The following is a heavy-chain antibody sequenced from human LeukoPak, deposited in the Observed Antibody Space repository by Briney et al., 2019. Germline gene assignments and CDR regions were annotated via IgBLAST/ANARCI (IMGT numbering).Heavy chain of an antibody. CDR3: AREAGGYSYGYVGYYMDV. V-gene: IGHV4-30-4*08. CDR1: GGSISSGDYY. J-gene: IGHJ6*03. CDR2: LYYSGST. D-gene: IGHD5-18*01. Sequence: SQTLSLTCTVSGGSISSGDYYWSWIRQPPGKGLEWIGYLYYSGSTYYNPSLKSRVTISVDTSKNQFSLKLSPVTAADTAVYYCAREAGGYSYGYVGYYMDVWGKGTTVTVSS.